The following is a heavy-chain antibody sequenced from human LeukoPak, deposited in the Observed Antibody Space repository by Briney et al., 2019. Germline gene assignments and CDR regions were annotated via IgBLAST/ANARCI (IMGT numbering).Heavy chain of an antibody. Sequence: SVKVSCKASGGTFSSYAISRVRQAPGQGLEWMGRIIPIFGTANYAQKFQGRVTITTDESTSTAYMELSSLRSEDTAVYYCARVPYVGDFDYWGQGTLVTVSS. CDR3: ARVPYVGDFDY. V-gene: IGHV1-69*05. J-gene: IGHJ4*02. CDR1: GGTFSSYA. D-gene: IGHD3-10*01. CDR2: IIPIFGTA.